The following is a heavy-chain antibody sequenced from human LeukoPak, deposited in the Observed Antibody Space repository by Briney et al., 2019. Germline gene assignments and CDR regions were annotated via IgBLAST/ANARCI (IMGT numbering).Heavy chain of an antibody. J-gene: IGHJ6*02. Sequence: ASVKVSCKASGYTFTSYGISWVRQAPGQGLEWMGWISAYNGNTNYAQKLQGRVTTTTDTSTSTAYMELRSLRSDDTAVYYCARMGRYYYYGMDVWGQGTTVTVSS. CDR2: ISAYNGNT. D-gene: IGHD1-26*01. CDR3: ARMGRYYYYGMDV. V-gene: IGHV1-18*01. CDR1: GYTFTSYG.